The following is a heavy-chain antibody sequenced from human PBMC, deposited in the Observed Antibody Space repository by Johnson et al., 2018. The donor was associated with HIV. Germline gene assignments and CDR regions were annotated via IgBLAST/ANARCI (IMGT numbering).Heavy chain of an antibody. CDR3: ARGITMIVVVKGDAFDI. Sequence: VQLVESGGGLVQPGGSLRLSCAASGFTFDDYAMHWVRQAPGKGLEWVSGLSWNSGTVAYADSVKGRFTISRDNSKNTLYLQMNSLRAEDTAVYYCARGITMIVVVKGDAFDIWGQGTMVTVSS. V-gene: IGHV3-9*01. D-gene: IGHD3-22*01. J-gene: IGHJ3*02. CDR1: GFTFDDYA. CDR2: LSWNSGTV.